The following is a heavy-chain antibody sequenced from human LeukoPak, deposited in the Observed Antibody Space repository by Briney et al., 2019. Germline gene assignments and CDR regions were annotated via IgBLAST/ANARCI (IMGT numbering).Heavy chain of an antibody. V-gene: IGHV5-51*01. CDR1: GYIFSNYW. CDR2: IYPSESDT. J-gene: IGHJ5*02. CDR3: ARLGPHITLIRGDNWFDP. D-gene: IGHD1-14*01. Sequence: GEALKISCKSSGYIFSNYWIGWVRPMPGKGLEWMGIIYPSESDTRYNPSFQGHVTIADDKAISPAHLQWSSLKASDTAMYYCARLGPHITLIRGDNWFDPWGQGNLVTVFS.